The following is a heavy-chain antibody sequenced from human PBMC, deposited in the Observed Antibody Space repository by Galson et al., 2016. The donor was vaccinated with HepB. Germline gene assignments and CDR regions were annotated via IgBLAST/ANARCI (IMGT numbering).Heavy chain of an antibody. D-gene: IGHD3/OR15-3a*01. V-gene: IGHV3-30-3*01. Sequence: SLRLSCAASGFIFNNYAMHWVRQAPGKGLEWVAVISDDGSNKYCADSVKGRFTISRDNSKNTLYLQMNSLRAEDTAVFYCARDDFWTGPPSASFSFDYWGQGTLVTVSS. CDR3: ARDDFWTGPPSASFSFDY. CDR1: GFIFNNYA. CDR2: ISDDGSNK. J-gene: IGHJ4*02.